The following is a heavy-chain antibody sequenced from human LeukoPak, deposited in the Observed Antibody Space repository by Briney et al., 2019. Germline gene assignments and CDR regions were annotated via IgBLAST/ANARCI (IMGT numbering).Heavy chain of an antibody. CDR3: AAHIEAPTSSYYFDY. J-gene: IGHJ4*02. V-gene: IGHV3-74*01. CDR1: GFTFSSYE. D-gene: IGHD5-24*01. CDR2: LNSDGSST. Sequence: GGSLRLSCAASGFTFSSYEMNWVRQAPGKGLVWVSRLNSDGSSTNYADSVKGRFTISRDNSKNTLYLQMNSLRAEDTALYYCAAHIEAPTSSYYFDYWGQGTLVTVSS.